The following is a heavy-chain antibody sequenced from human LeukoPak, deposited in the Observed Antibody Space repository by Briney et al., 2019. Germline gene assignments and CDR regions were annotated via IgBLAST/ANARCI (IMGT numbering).Heavy chain of an antibody. J-gene: IGHJ4*02. CDR2: ISGSGGST. CDR1: GFTFSSYG. Sequence: QPGGTLRLSCAASGFTFSSYGMSWVRQAPGKGLEWVSAISGSGGSTYYADSVKGRFTISRDNSKNTLYLQMNSLRAEDTAVYYCAKDLDRGPLVDSSGYWGPYYWGQGTLVTVSS. V-gene: IGHV3-23*01. CDR3: AKDLDRGPLVDSSGYWGPYY. D-gene: IGHD3-22*01.